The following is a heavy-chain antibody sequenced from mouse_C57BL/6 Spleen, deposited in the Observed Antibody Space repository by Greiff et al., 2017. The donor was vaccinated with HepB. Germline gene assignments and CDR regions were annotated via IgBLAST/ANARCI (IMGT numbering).Heavy chain of an antibody. CDR2: IYPRSGNT. D-gene: IGHD2-1*01. CDR1: GYTFTSYG. J-gene: IGHJ4*01. V-gene: IGHV1-81*01. CDR3: ARGRENYFYAMDY. Sequence: QVQLQQSGAELARPGASVKLSCKASGYTFTSYGISWVKQRTGQGLEWIGEIYPRSGNTDYNEKFKGKATLTADKSSSTAYMELRSLTSEDSAVYVCARGRENYFYAMDYWGQGTSVTVSS.